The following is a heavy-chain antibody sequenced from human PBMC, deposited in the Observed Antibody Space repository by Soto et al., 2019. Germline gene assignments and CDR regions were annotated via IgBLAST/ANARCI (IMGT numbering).Heavy chain of an antibody. CDR3: ASETQHLFRFDH. V-gene: IGHV4-30-4*02. D-gene: IGHD3-10*02. Sequence: PSDTLSLTCTVSGGSISSGDYYWSWIRQPPGKGLEWIGYIYYSGSTYYNPSLKSRVTISVDTSKNQFSLKLSSVTAADTAVYYCASETQHLFRFDHWGQGTLVTVSS. J-gene: IGHJ4*02. CDR2: IYYSGST. CDR1: GGSISSGDYY.